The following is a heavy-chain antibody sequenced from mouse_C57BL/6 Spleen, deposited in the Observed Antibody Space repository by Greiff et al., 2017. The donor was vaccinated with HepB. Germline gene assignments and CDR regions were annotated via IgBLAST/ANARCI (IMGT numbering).Heavy chain of an antibody. CDR3: ARSIYYYGSSYFDV. D-gene: IGHD1-1*01. CDR1: GFTFSSYG. J-gene: IGHJ1*03. Sequence: VKLVESGGDLVKPGGSLKLSCAASGFTFSSYGMSWVRQTPDKRLEWVATISSGGSYTYYPDSVKGRFTISRDNAKNTLYLQMSSLKSEDTAMYYCARSIYYYGSSYFDVWGTGTTVTVSS. V-gene: IGHV5-6*02. CDR2: ISSGGSYT.